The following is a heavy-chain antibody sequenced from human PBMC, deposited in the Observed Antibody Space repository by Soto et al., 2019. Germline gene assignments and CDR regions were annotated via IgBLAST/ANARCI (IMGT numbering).Heavy chain of an antibody. D-gene: IGHD3-22*01. CDR2: IYYSGST. V-gene: IGHV4-31*03. CDR3: ARIKYYYDSSGMVPFDP. CDR1: GGSISSGGYY. J-gene: IGHJ5*02. Sequence: SETLSLTCTVSGGSISSGGYYWIWIRQHPGKGLEWIGYIYYSGSTYYNPSLKSRVTISVDTSKNRFSLKLSSVTAADTAVYYCARIKYYYDSSGMVPFDPWGQGTLVTVSS.